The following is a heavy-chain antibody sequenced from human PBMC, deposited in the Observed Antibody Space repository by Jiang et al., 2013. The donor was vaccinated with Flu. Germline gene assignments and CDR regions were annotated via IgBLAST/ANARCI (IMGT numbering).Heavy chain of an antibody. CDR3: ARDSNSGSRTPSFDY. CDR1: GFTFSTYG. CDR2: IWYDGSNQ. V-gene: IGHV3-33*01. J-gene: IGHJ4*02. D-gene: IGHD1-26*01. Sequence: LVESGGGVVQPGRSLRLSCAASGFTFSTYGMHWVRQAPGKGLEWVAVIWYDGSNQYYVDSVKGRFTISRDNSKNTLYLQMNSLRAEDTAVYYCARDSNSGSRTPSFDYWGQGTLVTVSS.